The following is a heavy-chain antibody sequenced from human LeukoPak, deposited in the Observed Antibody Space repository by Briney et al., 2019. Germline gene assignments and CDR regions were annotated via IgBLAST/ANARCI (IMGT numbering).Heavy chain of an antibody. CDR3: ARLVDGANTRVES. CDR2: IFYTGRA. J-gene: IGHJ4*02. Sequence: SETLSLTCTVSRGSISPDHCAWIRQPPGKGLEWIGYIFYTGRARYNPSLEGRATLTEDMSKNQVSLKLRSVTAADTAMYYCARLVDGANTRVESWGQGTLVTVSS. V-gene: IGHV4-59*08. D-gene: IGHD4/OR15-4a*01. CDR1: RGSISPDH.